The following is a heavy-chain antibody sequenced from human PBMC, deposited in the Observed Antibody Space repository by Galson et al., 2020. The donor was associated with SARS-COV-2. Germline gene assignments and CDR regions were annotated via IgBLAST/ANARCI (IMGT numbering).Heavy chain of an antibody. J-gene: IGHJ5*02. CDR2: IKSKTDGGTT. CDR1: GFTFSNAW. Sequence: GGSLRLSCAASGFTFSNAWMSWVRQAPGKGLEWVGRIKSKTDGGTTDYAAPVKGRFTISRDDSKNTLYLQMNSLKTEDTAVYYCTTENAELRFLEWLFPEGGWFDPWGQGTLVTVSS. V-gene: IGHV3-15*01. D-gene: IGHD3-3*01. CDR3: TTENAELRFLEWLFPEGGWFDP.